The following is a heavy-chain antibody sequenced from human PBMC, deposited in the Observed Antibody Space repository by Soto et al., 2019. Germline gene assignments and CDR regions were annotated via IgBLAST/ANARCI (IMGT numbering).Heavy chain of an antibody. J-gene: IGHJ4*02. CDR2: IDKSGGDT. V-gene: IGHV3-23*05. CDR3: AKDTYSRSWYF. D-gene: IGHD2-2*01. CDR1: GFTFTNYL. Sequence: EVQLLESGVDLVQPGGSLRLSCAASGFTFTNYLMTWVRQAPGKGLEWVSSIDKSGGDTYYADSVKGRFTISRDNSKNTLYLQMNGLRAEDTALYYCAKDTYSRSWYFWGQGTLVTVSS.